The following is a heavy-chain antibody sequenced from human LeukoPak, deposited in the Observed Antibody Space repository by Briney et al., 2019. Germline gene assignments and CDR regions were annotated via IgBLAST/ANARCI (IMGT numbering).Heavy chain of an antibody. D-gene: IGHD6-13*01. Sequence: PGGSLRLSCAASGFTFSSYGMHWVRQAPGKGLEWVAVISYDGSNKYYADSVKGRFTISRDNSKNTLYLQMNSLRAEDTAVYYCAKSRTYSSSWYNFDYWGQGTLVTVSP. CDR3: AKSRTYSSSWYNFDY. CDR1: GFTFSSYG. CDR2: ISYDGSNK. V-gene: IGHV3-30*18. J-gene: IGHJ4*02.